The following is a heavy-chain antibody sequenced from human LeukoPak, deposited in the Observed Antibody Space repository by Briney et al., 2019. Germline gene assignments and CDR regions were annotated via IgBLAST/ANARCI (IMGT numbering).Heavy chain of an antibody. J-gene: IGHJ3*02. D-gene: IGHD6-13*01. CDR3: ARLSGAGTTDAFDI. V-gene: IGHV1-18*01. CDR2: ISAYNGNT. CDR1: GYTFTSYG. Sequence: ASVKVSCKASGYTFTSYGISWVRQASGQGLEWMGWISAYNGNTNYAQKLQGRVTMTTDTSTSTAYMELRSLRSDDTAVYYCARLSGAGTTDAFDIWGQGTMVTVSS.